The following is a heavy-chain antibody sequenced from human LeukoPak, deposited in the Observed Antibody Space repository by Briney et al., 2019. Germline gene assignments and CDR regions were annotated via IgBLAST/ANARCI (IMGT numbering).Heavy chain of an antibody. CDR1: GFTFSSHW. CDR3: ARVQDLGTIDY. V-gene: IGHV3-74*01. J-gene: IGHJ4*02. Sequence: GGSLRLSCAASGFTFSSHWMTWVRQAPGKGLVWVSRINTDGSSTSYADSVKGRFTISRDNAKNTLYLQMNSLRAEDTAVYYCARVQDLGTIDYWGQGTLVTVSS. CDR2: INTDGSST. D-gene: IGHD1-1*01.